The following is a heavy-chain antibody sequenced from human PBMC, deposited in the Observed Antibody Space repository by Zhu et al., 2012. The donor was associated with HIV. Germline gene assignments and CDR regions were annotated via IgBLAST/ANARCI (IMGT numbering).Heavy chain of an antibody. Sequence: QVQLQESGPGLVKPSETLSLTCTVSGGSISSSSYYWGWIRQPPGKGLEWIGSIYYSGSTYYNPSLKSRVTISVDTSKNQFSLKLSSVTAADTAVYYCARLRIAVGPYYFDYVGPGNPGHRLL. CDR3: ARLRIAVGPYYFDY. V-gene: IGHV4-39*07. CDR1: GGSISSSSYY. CDR2: IYYSGST. J-gene: IGHJ4*02. D-gene: IGHD6-19*01.